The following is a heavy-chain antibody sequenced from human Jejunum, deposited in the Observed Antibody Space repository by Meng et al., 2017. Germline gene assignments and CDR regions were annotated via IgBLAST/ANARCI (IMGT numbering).Heavy chain of an antibody. V-gene: IGHV3-23*01. J-gene: IGHJ3*01. CDR1: GFTFNTFP. Sequence: GESLKISCEASGFTFNTFPMSWVRQAPGKGLEWVADISASSSRTYYADSVKGRFTISRDNSKSTLYLQMDSLRAEDTAVYYCAKYCRAIVGVIAGFDCWGPGTMVTVSS. D-gene: IGHD1-26*01. CDR3: AKYCRAIVGVIAGFDC. CDR2: ISASSSRT.